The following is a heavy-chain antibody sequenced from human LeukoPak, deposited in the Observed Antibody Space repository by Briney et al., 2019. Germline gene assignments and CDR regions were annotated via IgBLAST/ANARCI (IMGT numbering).Heavy chain of an antibody. Sequence: PSQTLSLTCTVSGGSISSGDYYWSWIRQPPGKGLEWIGYIYYSGSTYYNPSLKSRVTISVDTSKNQFSLKLSSVTAADTAVYYCARRRYFDWLYDYWGQGTLVTVSS. CDR1: GGSISSGDYY. CDR2: IYYSGST. J-gene: IGHJ4*02. V-gene: IGHV4-30-4*01. CDR3: ARRRYFDWLYDY. D-gene: IGHD3-9*01.